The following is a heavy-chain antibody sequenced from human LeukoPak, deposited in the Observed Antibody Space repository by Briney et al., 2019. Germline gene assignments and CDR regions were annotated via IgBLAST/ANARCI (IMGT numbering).Heavy chain of an antibody. Sequence: SETLSLTCTVSGGSISSYYWSWIRQPPGKGLEWIGYIYYSGSTNYNPSLKSRVTISVDTSKNQFSLKLSSVTAADTAVYYCARQGGSGYSYGYVNWGQGTLVTVSS. CDR1: GGSISSYY. CDR2: IYYSGST. CDR3: ARQGGSGYSYGYVN. D-gene: IGHD5-18*01. J-gene: IGHJ4*02. V-gene: IGHV4-59*08.